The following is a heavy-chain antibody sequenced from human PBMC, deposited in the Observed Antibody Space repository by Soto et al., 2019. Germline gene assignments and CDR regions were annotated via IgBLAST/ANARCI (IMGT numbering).Heavy chain of an antibody. Sequence: SETLSLTCTVSGGSISSYYWSWIRQPPGKGLEWIGYIYYSGSTNYNPSLKSRVTISVDTSKNQFSLKLSSVTAADTAVYYCARSKTNGDYAFDYWGQGTLVTVSS. CDR1: GGSISSYY. D-gene: IGHD4-17*01. CDR2: IYYSGST. V-gene: IGHV4-59*01. CDR3: ARSKTNGDYAFDY. J-gene: IGHJ4*02.